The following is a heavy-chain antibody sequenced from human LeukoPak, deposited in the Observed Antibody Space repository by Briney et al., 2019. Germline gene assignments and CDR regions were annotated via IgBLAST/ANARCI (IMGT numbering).Heavy chain of an antibody. CDR2: IKPNSGGT. CDR3: ARDMVRLYYFDY. D-gene: IGHD3-10*01. CDR1: GNTFTGYY. V-gene: IGHV1-2*02. J-gene: IGHJ4*02. Sequence: ASVKVSCKASGNTFTGYYMHWVRQAPGQGLGWMGWIKPNSGGTDYAQKFQGRVTMTRDTSISTAYMELSRLRSDDTAVYYCARDMVRLYYFDYWGQGTLVTVSS.